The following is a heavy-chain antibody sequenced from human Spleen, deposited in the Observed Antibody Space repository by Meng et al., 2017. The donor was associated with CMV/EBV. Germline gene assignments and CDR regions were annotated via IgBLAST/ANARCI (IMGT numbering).Heavy chain of an antibody. CDR1: GFTVSSNY. Sequence: GESLKISCAASGFTVSSNYMSWVRQAPGKGLEWVSVIYSGGSTYYGDAVKGRFTISRDNSKNTLYLQMNSLRAEDTAVYYCARATGEWYYGMDGWGQGTTVTVSS. CDR2: IYSGGST. V-gene: IGHV3-66*02. CDR3: ARATGEWYYGMDG. D-gene: IGHD7-27*01. J-gene: IGHJ6*02.